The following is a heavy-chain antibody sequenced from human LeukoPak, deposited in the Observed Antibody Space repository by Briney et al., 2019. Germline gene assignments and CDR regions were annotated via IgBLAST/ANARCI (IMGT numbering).Heavy chain of an antibody. Sequence: GGSLRLSCAASGFTFSSYSMNWVRQAPGKGLEWVSSISSSSSYIYYADSVKGRFTISRDNAKNSLYLQMNSLRAEDTAVYYWARVRPVVVVVADDAFDIWGQGTMVTVSS. CDR2: ISSSSSYI. CDR3: ARVRPVVVVVADDAFDI. D-gene: IGHD2-15*01. V-gene: IGHV3-21*01. CDR1: GFTFSSYS. J-gene: IGHJ3*02.